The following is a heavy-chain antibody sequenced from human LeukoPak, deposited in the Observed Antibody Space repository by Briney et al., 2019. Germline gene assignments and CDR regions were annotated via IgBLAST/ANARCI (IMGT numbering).Heavy chain of an antibody. Sequence: ASVKVSCKASGGTFSSYAISWVRQAPGQGLEWMGRIIPIFGIANYAQKFQGRVTITADKSTSTAYMELSSLRSEDTAVYYCVPDFWSGYFDYWGQGTLVTVSS. CDR3: VPDFWSGYFDY. V-gene: IGHV1-69*04. CDR1: GGTFSSYA. D-gene: IGHD3-3*01. CDR2: IIPIFGIA. J-gene: IGHJ4*02.